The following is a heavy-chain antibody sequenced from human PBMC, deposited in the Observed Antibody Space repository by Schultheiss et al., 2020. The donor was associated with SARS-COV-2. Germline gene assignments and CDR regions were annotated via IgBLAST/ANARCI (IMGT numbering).Heavy chain of an antibody. CDR2: ISAYNGST. J-gene: IGHJ6*02. V-gene: IGHV1-18*01. Sequence: ASVKVSCKASGGTFSSYAISWVRQAPGQGLEWMGGISAYNGSTNYAQKFQGRVTMTRDTSTSTVYMELSSLRSEDTAVYYCTRDRPPYGLALYFYYGMDVWGQGTTVTVSS. D-gene: IGHD3-10*01. CDR1: GGTFSSYA. CDR3: TRDRPPYGLALYFYYGMDV.